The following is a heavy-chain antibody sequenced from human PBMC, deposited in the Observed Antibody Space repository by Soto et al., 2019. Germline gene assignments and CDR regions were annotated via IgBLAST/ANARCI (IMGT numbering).Heavy chain of an antibody. Sequence: PSETLSLTCTVSGGSISSVGYYWSLIRQHPGKGLEWIGYIYYSGSTYYNPSLKSRVTMSVDTSKNQFSLKLSSVTAADTAVYYCASDLCSGANCHFDYWGHGILVTVSS. V-gene: IGHV4-31*03. D-gene: IGHD2-15*01. CDR2: IYYSGST. CDR1: GGSISSVGYY. J-gene: IGHJ4*01. CDR3: ASDLCSGANCHFDY.